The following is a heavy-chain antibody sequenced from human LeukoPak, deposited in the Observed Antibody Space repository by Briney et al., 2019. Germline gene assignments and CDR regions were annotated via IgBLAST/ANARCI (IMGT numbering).Heavy chain of an antibody. J-gene: IGHJ4*02. Sequence: SETLSLTCSVSGSSISSYYWSWIWQPPGKGLEWIGYIYYSGSTKYNPSLKSRVTISVDTSKNQFSLKLSSVTAADTAVYYCARGMYSSSWYGIDYWGQGTLVTVSS. CDR3: ARGMYSSSWYGIDY. CDR2: IYYSGST. CDR1: GSSISSYY. V-gene: IGHV4-59*12. D-gene: IGHD6-13*01.